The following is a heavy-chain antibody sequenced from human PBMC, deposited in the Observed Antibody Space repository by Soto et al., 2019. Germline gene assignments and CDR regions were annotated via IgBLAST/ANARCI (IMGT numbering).Heavy chain of an antibody. CDR1: GFTFSSYG. Sequence: QVQLVESGGGVVQPGRSLRLSCAASGFTFSSYGMHWVRQAPGKGLEWVAGIWYDGSNKYYADSVKGRFTISRDNSKNTRYLQRNSLRAEDTAVYYCAREREGISGIPNAGYYYGMYVWCQGTTVTVSS. J-gene: IGHJ6*02. V-gene: IGHV3-33*01. D-gene: IGHD6-19*01. CDR2: IWYDGSNK. CDR3: AREREGISGIPNAGYYYGMYV.